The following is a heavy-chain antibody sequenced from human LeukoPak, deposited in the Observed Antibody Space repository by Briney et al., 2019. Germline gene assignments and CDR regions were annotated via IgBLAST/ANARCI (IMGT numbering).Heavy chain of an antibody. Sequence: RGSLRLSCAASGFTFSSYAMHWVRQAPGMGLEWVAVISHDGNNIYYAASLKGRFTISRDTSKNTVYLQMSSLRPEETALYYCAKGARTETYYNAFDWGQGTLVTVSS. V-gene: IGHV3-30*18. CDR3: AKGARTETYYNAFD. J-gene: IGHJ4*02. D-gene: IGHD3-10*01. CDR2: ISHDGNNI. CDR1: GFTFSSYA.